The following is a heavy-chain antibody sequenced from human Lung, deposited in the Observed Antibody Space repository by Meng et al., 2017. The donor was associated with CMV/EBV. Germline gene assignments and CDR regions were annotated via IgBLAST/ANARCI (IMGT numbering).Heavy chain of an antibody. J-gene: IGHJ4*01. Sequence: SXTVSGDSVGSGAYYWRWIRQPPGKGLEWIGYTYSTRGIFYNPSLKSRLIISLDTSKNQFSLQLKSVTAADAAVYYCARMVTGGYYFDYWGQGSXVTVSS. CDR2: TYSTRGI. D-gene: IGHD2-21*02. CDR1: GDSVGSGAYY. CDR3: ARMVTGGYYFDY. V-gene: IGHV4-30-4*01.